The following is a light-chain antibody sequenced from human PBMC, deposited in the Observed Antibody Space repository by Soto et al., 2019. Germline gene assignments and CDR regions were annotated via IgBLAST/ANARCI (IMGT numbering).Light chain of an antibody. CDR3: CSYAGSSTYV. J-gene: IGLJ1*01. V-gene: IGLV2-23*02. Sequence: QSVLTQPASVSGSPGQSITISCIGTSSVVGTYNLVSWYQHHPGKAPKVMIYEVSKRPSGVSNRFSGSKSGNTASLTISGLQAEDEADYYCCSYAGSSTYVFGTGTKVTVL. CDR2: EVS. CDR1: SSVVGTYNL.